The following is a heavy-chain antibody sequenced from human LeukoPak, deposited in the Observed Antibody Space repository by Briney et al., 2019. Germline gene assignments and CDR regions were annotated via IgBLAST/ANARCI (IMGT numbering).Heavy chain of an antibody. CDR1: GGSISNYY. V-gene: IGHV4-59*01. CDR2: IYYSGST. Sequence: SETLSLTCTVSGGSISNYYWNWIRQPPGKGLEWIGFIYYSGSTNYNPSLKSRVTISVDTSKNQFFLNLRSVTAADTAVYYCARVPRIEAGATGDWFDPWGQGTVVTVSS. D-gene: IGHD6-13*01. CDR3: ARVPRIEAGATGDWFDP. J-gene: IGHJ5*02.